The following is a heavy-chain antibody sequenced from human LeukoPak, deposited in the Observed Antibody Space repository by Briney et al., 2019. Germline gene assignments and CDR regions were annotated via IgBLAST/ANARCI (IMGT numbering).Heavy chain of an antibody. CDR3: AKSRLSGINDAFDI. Sequence: GGSLRLSCAASGFTFSSYAMNWVRQAPGKGLEWVSAITGSGGRTYYADSVKGRFTISRDNSKNTLYLQMKSLRAEDTAVYYCAKSRLSGINDAFDIWGQGRMVTVSS. CDR1: GFTFSSYA. D-gene: IGHD3-3*01. V-gene: IGHV3-23*01. J-gene: IGHJ3*02. CDR2: ITGSGGRT.